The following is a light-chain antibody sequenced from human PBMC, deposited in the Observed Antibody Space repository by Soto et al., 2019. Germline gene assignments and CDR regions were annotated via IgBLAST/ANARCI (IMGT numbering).Light chain of an antibody. V-gene: IGLV2-8*01. J-gene: IGLJ2*01. CDR3: SSYAGSKNYVI. CDR1: SSDVGDYNY. CDR2: EVS. Sequence: QSALTQPPSASGSPGQSVTISCTGSSSDVGDYNYVSWYQQAPGKAPKLMIYEVSKRPSGVPDRFSGSKSGNRASLTVSGLQTEDEADYYCSSYAGSKNYVIFGGGTQLTVL.